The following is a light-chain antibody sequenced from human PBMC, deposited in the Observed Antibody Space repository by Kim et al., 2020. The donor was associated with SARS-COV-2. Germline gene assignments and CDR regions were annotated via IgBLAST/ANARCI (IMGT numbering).Light chain of an antibody. CDR3: SAWDKSLRVWV. V-gene: IGLV10-54*01. Sequence: QTATFTCTGNIHNVGDEGAAWLQQHQGHPPKLLSYRNNNRPSGISERFSAFTSGNTASLTISGLQPEDEADYYCSAWDKSLRVWVFGGGTQLTVL. CDR2: RNN. CDR1: IHNVGDEG. J-gene: IGLJ3*02.